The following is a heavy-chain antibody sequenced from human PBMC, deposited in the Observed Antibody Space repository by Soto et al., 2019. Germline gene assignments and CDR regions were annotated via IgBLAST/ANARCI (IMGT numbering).Heavy chain of an antibody. V-gene: IGHV3-23*01. Sequence: EVQLLESGGGLVQPGGSLRLSCAASGFTFSTYDMSWVRQAPGKGLGXVSGISGSGGKTEYADSVKGRFTISRDNSKNTLYLQMNSLRAEDTAVYYCAKRNLYGSGTHDYWGQGTLVTVSS. J-gene: IGHJ4*02. CDR1: GFTFSTYD. CDR3: AKRNLYGSGTHDY. CDR2: ISGSGGKT. D-gene: IGHD3-10*01.